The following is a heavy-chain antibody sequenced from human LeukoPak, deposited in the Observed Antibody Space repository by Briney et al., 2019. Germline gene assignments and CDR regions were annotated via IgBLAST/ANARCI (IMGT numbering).Heavy chain of an antibody. V-gene: IGHV3-9*01. D-gene: IGHD6-13*01. Sequence: GGSLRLSCAASGFTFDDYAMHWVRQAPGKGLEWVSGISWNSGSIGYADSVKGRFTISRDNAKNSLYPQMNSLRAEDTALYYCAKDTAAAGLNWFDPWGQGTLVPVSS. CDR2: ISWNSGSI. CDR1: GFTFDDYA. J-gene: IGHJ5*02. CDR3: AKDTAAAGLNWFDP.